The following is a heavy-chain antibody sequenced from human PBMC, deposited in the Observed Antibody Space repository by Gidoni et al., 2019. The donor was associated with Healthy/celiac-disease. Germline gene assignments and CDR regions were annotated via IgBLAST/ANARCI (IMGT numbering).Heavy chain of an antibody. CDR1: GYTFTSYA. Sequence: QVQLVQSGAEVKKPGASVKVSCKASGYTFTSYAMHWVRQAPGQRLEWMGWINAGNGNTKYSQKFQGRVTITRDTSASTAYMELSSLRSEDTAVYYCARDRGLVPAEGGFDPWGQGTLVTVSS. CDR3: ARDRGLVPAEGGFDP. D-gene: IGHD2-2*01. V-gene: IGHV1-3*01. J-gene: IGHJ5*02. CDR2: INAGNGNT.